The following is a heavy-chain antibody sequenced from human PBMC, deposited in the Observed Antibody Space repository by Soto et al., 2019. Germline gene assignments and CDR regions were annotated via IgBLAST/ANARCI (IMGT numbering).Heavy chain of an antibody. V-gene: IGHV3-33*01. J-gene: IGHJ5*02. CDR2: IWYDGSNK. Sequence: QVQLVESGGGVVQPGRSLRLSCAASGFTFSSYGMHWVRQASGKGLEWVAVIWYDGSNKYYADSVKGRFTISRDNSKNTLYLQMNSLRAEDTAVYYCAREPYSSSPNWFDPWGQGTLVTVSS. CDR1: GFTFSSYG. D-gene: IGHD6-13*01. CDR3: AREPYSSSPNWFDP.